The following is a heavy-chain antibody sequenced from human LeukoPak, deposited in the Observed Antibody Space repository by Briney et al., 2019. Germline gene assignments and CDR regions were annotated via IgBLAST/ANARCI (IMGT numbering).Heavy chain of an antibody. CDR1: GFTFSTHA. V-gene: IGHV3-23*01. D-gene: IGHD5-18*01. CDR3: AKARGYSYGYGMDV. Sequence: PGGSLRLSCVASGFTFSTHAMSWVRLAPGKGLEWVSAIGGSDGSTYYADSVKGRFTISRDNSKNTLYLQMNSLRAEDTAVYYCAKARGYSYGYGMDVWGQGTTVTVSS. J-gene: IGHJ6*02. CDR2: IGGSDGST.